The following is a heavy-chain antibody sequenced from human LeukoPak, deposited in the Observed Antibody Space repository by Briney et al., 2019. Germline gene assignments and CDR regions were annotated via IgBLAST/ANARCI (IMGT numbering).Heavy chain of an antibody. D-gene: IGHD6-13*01. CDR3: ARDLMGIAYRGAFYY. V-gene: IGHV3-20*04. J-gene: IGHJ4*02. Sequence: GGSLRLSCAASGFTFDDYGMSWVRQAPGKGLEWVSGINWNGGSTGYADSVKGRFTISRDNAKNSLYLQMNSLRAEDTALYYCARDLMGIAYRGAFYYWGQGSLVTVSS. CDR1: GFTFDDYG. CDR2: INWNGGST.